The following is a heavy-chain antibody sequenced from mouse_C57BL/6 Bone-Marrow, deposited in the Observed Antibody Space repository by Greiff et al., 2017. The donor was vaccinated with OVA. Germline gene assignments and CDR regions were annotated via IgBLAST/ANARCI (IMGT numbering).Heavy chain of an antibody. CDR3: DYAYYAMDY. CDR2: IDPETGGT. D-gene: IGHD2-4*01. Sequence: VQLQQSGAELVRPGASVTLSCKASGFTFTDYEMHWVKQTPVHGLEWIGAIDPETGGTAYNQKFKGKAILTVNKSSSTAYMELRSLTSEDSAVYCCDYAYYAMDYWGQGTSVTVSS. V-gene: IGHV1-15*01. CDR1: GFTFTDYE. J-gene: IGHJ4*01.